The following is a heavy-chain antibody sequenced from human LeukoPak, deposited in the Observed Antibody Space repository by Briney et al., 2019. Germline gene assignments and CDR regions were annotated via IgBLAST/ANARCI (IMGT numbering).Heavy chain of an antibody. V-gene: IGHV1-2*02. J-gene: IGHJ4*02. CDR2: INGKRGDT. CDR3: ARDHDWGVDY. CDR1: GFTFTDHY. D-gene: IGHD7-27*01. Sequence: ASVKVSCKASGFTFTDHYMHWVRQAPGQGLEWMGWINGKRGDTNYAQNFQDRVTMTRDTSTSTVYMELSRLTVDDTAVYYCARDHDWGVDYWGQGTLVAVSS.